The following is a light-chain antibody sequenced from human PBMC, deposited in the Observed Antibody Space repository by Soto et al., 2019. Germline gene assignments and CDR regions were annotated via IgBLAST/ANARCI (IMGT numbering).Light chain of an antibody. CDR2: STN. CDR3: MLYMGGGLVV. V-gene: IGLV8-61*01. J-gene: IGLJ2*01. Sequence: QTVVTQEPSSSVSPGGTVTLTCGLTSGSVSTTYYPSWYQQTPGQAPRTLIYSTNIRSSGVPERFSGSILGNKAALTITGAQADDESDYHCMLYMGGGLVVFGGGTKVTVL. CDR1: SGSVSTTYY.